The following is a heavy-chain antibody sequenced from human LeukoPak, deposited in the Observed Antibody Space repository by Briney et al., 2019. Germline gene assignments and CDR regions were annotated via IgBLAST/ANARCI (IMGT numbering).Heavy chain of an antibody. J-gene: IGHJ4*02. CDR3: AREMVSGYDANY. D-gene: IGHD5-12*01. Sequence: GGSLRLSCAASGFTFSSYSMNWVRQAPGKGPEWVSSISSSSSYIYYADSVKGRFTISRDNAKNSLYLQMNSLRAEDTAVYYCAREMVSGYDANYWGQGTLVTVSS. CDR2: ISSSSSYI. V-gene: IGHV3-21*01. CDR1: GFTFSSYS.